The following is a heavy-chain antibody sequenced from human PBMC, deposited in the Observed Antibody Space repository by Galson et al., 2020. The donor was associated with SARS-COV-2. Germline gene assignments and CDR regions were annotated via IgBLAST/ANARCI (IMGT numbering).Heavy chain of an antibody. D-gene: IGHD1-26*01. CDR3: VRRTGAGPGRQPFDS. J-gene: IGHJ4*02. V-gene: IGHV4-39*01. CDR1: GGSISSSSHY. Sequence: ASETLSLTCIVSGGSISSSSHYWGWIRQPPGEGLEWIASIYYTGTTDYNPSLRSQGTISVDTSRNQFSLKLSSVTAADTAVYYCVRRTGAGPGRQPFDSWGQGTLVTVSS. CDR2: IYYTGTT.